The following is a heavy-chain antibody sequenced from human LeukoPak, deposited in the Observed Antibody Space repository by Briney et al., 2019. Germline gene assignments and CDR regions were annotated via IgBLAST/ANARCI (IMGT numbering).Heavy chain of an antibody. CDR1: GYTFTSYS. J-gene: IGHJ4*02. Sequence: ASVKVSCKASGYTFTSYSVTWVREAPDQRLEWVGWISTYNGNTNYVQNLQGRVTMITDAFTNTAYMELRDLRSDDTAVYYCARSSGIMVPTTPDYWGQGTLVAVSS. CDR3: ARSSGIMVPTTPDY. D-gene: IGHD6-19*01. CDR2: ISTYNGNT. V-gene: IGHV1-18*01.